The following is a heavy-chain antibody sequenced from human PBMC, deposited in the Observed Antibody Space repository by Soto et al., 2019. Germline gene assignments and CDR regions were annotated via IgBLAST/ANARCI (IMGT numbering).Heavy chain of an antibody. CDR1: GFTFSSYA. CDR2: ISGSGGST. CDR3: AKVPTFYDFWSGYSYYFDY. J-gene: IGHJ4*02. D-gene: IGHD3-3*01. Sequence: GGSLRLSCSASGFTFSSYAMSWVRQAPGKGLEWVSAISGSGGSTYYADSVKGRFTISRDNSKNTLYLQMNSLRAEDTAVYYCAKVPTFYDFWSGYSYYFDYWGQGTLVTVS. V-gene: IGHV3-23*01.